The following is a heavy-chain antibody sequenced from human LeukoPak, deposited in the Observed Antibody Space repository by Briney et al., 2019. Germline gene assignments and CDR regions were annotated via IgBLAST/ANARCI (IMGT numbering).Heavy chain of an antibody. J-gene: IGHJ4*02. CDR1: GGSFSGYY. V-gene: IGHV4-34*01. CDR2: INHSGST. CDR3: ASRSGPGTSYRSGSDY. Sequence: SETLSLTCAVYGGSFSGYYWSWIRQPPGKGLEWIGEINHSGSTNYNPSLKSRVTISVDTSKNQFSLKLSSVTAADTAVYYCASRSGPGTSYRSGSDYWGQGTLVTVSS. D-gene: IGHD3-10*01.